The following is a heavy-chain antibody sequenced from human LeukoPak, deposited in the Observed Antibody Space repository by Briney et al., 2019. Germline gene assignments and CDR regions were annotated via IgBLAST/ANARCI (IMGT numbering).Heavy chain of an antibody. J-gene: IGHJ4*02. CDR2: IYYSGST. CDR1: GGSISRSSYY. CDR3: ARFDVTIPAAGTRGGRADY. V-gene: IGHV4-39*07. D-gene: IGHD6-13*01. Sequence: SETLSLTCTVSGGSISRSSYYWGWIRQPPGKGLEWIGSIYYSGSTYYNPSLKSRVTISVDTSKNQFSLKLSSVTAADTAVYYCARFDVTIPAAGTRGGRADYWGQGTLVTVSS.